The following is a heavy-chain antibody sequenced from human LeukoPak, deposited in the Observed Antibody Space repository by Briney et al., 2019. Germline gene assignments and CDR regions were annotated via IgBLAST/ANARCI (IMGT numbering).Heavy chain of an antibody. V-gene: IGHV3-30*18. CDR3: AKDNIAGTLETPSPFDY. D-gene: IGHD1-7*01. CDR2: IPYDGTNK. J-gene: IGHJ4*02. Sequence: GGSLRLSCAGSGFTFSNYGMHWVRQAPGKGPEWVAVIPYDGTNKYYADSVKGRFTISRDNSKNTVYLQMNSLRAEDTAVYYCAKDNIAGTLETPSPFDYWGQGTLVTVSS. CDR1: GFTFSNYG.